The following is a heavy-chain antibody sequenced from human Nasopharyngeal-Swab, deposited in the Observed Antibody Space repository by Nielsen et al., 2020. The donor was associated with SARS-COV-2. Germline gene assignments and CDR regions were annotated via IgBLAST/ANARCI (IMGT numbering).Heavy chain of an antibody. CDR1: GYTFTSHA. Sequence: ASVKVSCKASGYTFTSHAMHWVRQAPGQRLEWLGWINAANGDTKYSQKIQGRVTITRDTSASTAYMELSSLRSEDTAVYYCARDPRGLSSPSGMDVWGKGTTVTVSS. D-gene: IGHD3-16*02. CDR2: INAANGDT. CDR3: ARDPRGLSSPSGMDV. V-gene: IGHV1-3*01. J-gene: IGHJ6*04.